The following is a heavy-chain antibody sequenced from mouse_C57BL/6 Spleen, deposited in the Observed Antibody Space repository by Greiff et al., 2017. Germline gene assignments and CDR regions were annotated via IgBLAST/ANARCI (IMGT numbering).Heavy chain of an antibody. CDR2: IDPSDSET. J-gene: IGHJ3*01. V-gene: IGHV1-52*01. Sequence: QVQLQQPGAELVRPGSSVKLSCKASGYTFTSYWMHWVKQRPIQGLEWIGNIDPSDSETHYNQKFKDKATLTVDKSSSTAYMQLSSLTSEDSAVYYCARQGGSSGYPFAYWGQGTLVTVSA. CDR1: GYTFTSYW. CDR3: ARQGGSSGYPFAY. D-gene: IGHD3-2*02.